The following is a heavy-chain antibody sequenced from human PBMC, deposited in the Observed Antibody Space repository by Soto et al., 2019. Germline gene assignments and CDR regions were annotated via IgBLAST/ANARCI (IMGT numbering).Heavy chain of an antibody. CDR3: ARGDKGGFDL. Sequence: EVQLVGSEGSLVQRGGSLRLSCAASGFTFNYYWMHWVRQAPGQGLVWVSHIHSDGSSTTYADSVKGRFTISRDNAKNTLYLQMNILRAEDTAVYYCARGDKGGFDLWGQGTTVTVSS. D-gene: IGHD2-21*02. CDR1: GFTFNYYW. J-gene: IGHJ3*01. V-gene: IGHV3-74*01. CDR2: IHSDGSST.